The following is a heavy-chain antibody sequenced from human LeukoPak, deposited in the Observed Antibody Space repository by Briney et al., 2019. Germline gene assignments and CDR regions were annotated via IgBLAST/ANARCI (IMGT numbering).Heavy chain of an antibody. CDR2: IWYDGSNK. Sequence: GGSLRLSCAASGFTFATYGFHWVRQAPSKGLEWVAVIWYDGSNKYYEDSVKGRFTISRDNSKNTIYLQMNSLRAEDTAVYYCARDAAYYFDHWGQGTLVSVSS. V-gene: IGHV3-33*01. D-gene: IGHD6-25*01. CDR1: GFTFATYG. J-gene: IGHJ4*02. CDR3: ARDAAYYFDH.